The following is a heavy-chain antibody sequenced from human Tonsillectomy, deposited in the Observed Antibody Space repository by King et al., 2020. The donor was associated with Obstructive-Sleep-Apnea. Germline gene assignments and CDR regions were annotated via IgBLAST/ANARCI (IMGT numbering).Heavy chain of an antibody. CDR1: GASIRGGGYS. CDR3: ARDPGHYCDY. J-gene: IGHJ4*02. Sequence: VQLQESGPGLVKPSQTLSLTCGVSGASIRGGGYSWTWIRQPPGKRLEWTGNVHYTGYTYYHPSLKSRLTISLDTSKNQFSLKLRSVTAADTAVYYCARDPGHYCDYWGQGSLVTVSS. CDR2: VHYTGYT. D-gene: IGHD3-10*01. V-gene: IGHV4-30-4*07.